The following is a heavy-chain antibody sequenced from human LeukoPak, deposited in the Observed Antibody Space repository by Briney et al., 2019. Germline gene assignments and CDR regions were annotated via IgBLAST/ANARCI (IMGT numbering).Heavy chain of an antibody. CDR1: GYTFTSYY. J-gene: IGHJ3*02. CDR2: INPNSGGT. Sequence: ASVKVSCKASGYTFTSYYMHWVRQAPGQGLEWMGWINPNSGGTNYAQKFQGRVTMTRDTSISTAYMELSRLRSDDTAVYYCASLQTTPGPDAFDIWGQGTMVTVSS. V-gene: IGHV1-2*02. D-gene: IGHD4-11*01. CDR3: ASLQTTPGPDAFDI.